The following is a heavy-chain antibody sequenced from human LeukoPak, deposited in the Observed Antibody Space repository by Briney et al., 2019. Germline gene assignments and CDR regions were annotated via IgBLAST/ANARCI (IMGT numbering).Heavy chain of an antibody. D-gene: IGHD5-18*01. CDR2: INPNSGGT. Sequence: ASVKVSCKASGYTFTGYFMHWVRQAPGQGLEWMGWINPNSGGTNYAQKFQGRVTMTGDTSISTAYMDLSSLRSEDTAVYYCAREIGPIQLHLWGSAFDYWGQGTLVTVSS. J-gene: IGHJ4*02. CDR3: AREIGPIQLHLWGSAFDY. V-gene: IGHV1-2*02. CDR1: GYTFTGYF.